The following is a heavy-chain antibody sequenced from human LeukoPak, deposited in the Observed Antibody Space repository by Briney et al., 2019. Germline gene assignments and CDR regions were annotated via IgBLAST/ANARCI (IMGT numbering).Heavy chain of an antibody. D-gene: IGHD6-13*01. J-gene: IGHJ4*02. CDR3: TTGIAAAGSWFGDY. V-gene: IGHV3-15*01. CDR1: GFTFSNAW. CDR2: IKSKTDGGTT. Sequence: GGSLRLSCAASGFTFSNAWMSWVRQAPGKGLEWVGRIKSKTDGGTTDYAAPVKGRFTISRDDSKNTLYLQMNSLKTEDTAVYYCTTGIAAAGSWFGDYWGQGTLVTVSS.